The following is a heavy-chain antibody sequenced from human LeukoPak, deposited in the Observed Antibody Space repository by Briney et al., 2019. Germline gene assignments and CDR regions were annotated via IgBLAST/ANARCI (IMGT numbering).Heavy chain of an antibody. V-gene: IGHV4-30-4*01. Sequence: SQALPLTCTVSGGSISSGDYYWGWIRQPPGKGLEGVGYMYYSGSTYYNPSLKSRVTISVDTSKNQFSLKLSSVTAADTAVYYCARPYYYDSRIDPWGQGTLVTVSS. J-gene: IGHJ5*02. CDR3: ARPYYYDSRIDP. CDR1: GGSISSGDYY. CDR2: MYYSGST. D-gene: IGHD3-22*01.